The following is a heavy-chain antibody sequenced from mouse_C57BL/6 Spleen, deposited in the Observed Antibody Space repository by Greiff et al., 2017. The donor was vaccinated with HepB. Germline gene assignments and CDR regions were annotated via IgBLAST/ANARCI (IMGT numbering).Heavy chain of an antibody. CDR1: GFSLSTSGMG. CDR2: IYWDDDK. Sequence: QVTLKESGPGILQSSQSLSLTCSFSGFSLSTSGMGVSWIRQPSGKGLEWLAHIYWDDDKRYNPSLKSRLTISKDTSRNQVFLKITSVATADTATYYCARSYGSSPDGWFAYWGQGTLVTVSA. J-gene: IGHJ3*01. CDR3: ARSYGSSPDGWFAY. V-gene: IGHV8-12*01. D-gene: IGHD1-1*01.